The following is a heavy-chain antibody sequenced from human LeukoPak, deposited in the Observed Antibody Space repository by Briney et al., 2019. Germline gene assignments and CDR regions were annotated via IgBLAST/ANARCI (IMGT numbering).Heavy chain of an antibody. J-gene: IGHJ4*02. CDR2: ISYDGSNK. D-gene: IGHD5-12*01. Sequence: GGSLRLSCAASGFTFSSYGMHWVRQAPGKGLEWVAVISYDGSNKYYADSVKGRFTIYRDNSKNTLYLQMNSLRAEDTAVYYCAKDSGGYSGYDPYYFDYWGQGTLVTVSS. CDR1: GFTFSSYG. V-gene: IGHV3-30*18. CDR3: AKDSGGYSGYDPYYFDY.